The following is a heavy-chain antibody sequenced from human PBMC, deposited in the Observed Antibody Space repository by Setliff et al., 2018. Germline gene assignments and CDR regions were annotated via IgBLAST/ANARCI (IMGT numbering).Heavy chain of an antibody. J-gene: IGHJ6*03. CDR1: GDSVGSYY. Sequence: PSETLSLTCTVSGDSVGSYYWSWIRQSAGKGLEWIGRIYNNGNAHYNPSLKSRVTMSLDTSKNLFSLELRSVTAADMAVYYCAREQWLDPPGYYYMDVWAKGTTVTAP. V-gene: IGHV4-4*07. CDR2: IYNNGNA. D-gene: IGHD6-19*01. CDR3: AREQWLDPPGYYYMDV.